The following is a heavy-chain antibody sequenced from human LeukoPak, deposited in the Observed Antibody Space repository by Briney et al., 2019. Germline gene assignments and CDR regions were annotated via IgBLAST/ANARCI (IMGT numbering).Heavy chain of an antibody. V-gene: IGHV1-2*02. Sequence: GASVKVSCKASGYTFTDYYMHWVRQAPGQGLEWMGWINPNSGGTNYAQKFQGRVTMTRDTSISTAYMELSRLRSDDTAVYYCARGAGYYGSGYFDYWGQGTLVTVSS. J-gene: IGHJ4*02. CDR2: INPNSGGT. CDR1: GYTFTDYY. CDR3: ARGAGYYGSGYFDY. D-gene: IGHD3-10*01.